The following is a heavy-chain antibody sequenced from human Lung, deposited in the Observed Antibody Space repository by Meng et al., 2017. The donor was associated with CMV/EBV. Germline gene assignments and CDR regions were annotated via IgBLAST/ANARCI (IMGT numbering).Heavy chain of an antibody. CDR1: GGSISINGYS. J-gene: IGHJ4*02. D-gene: IGHD3-10*01. V-gene: IGHV4-39*01. Sequence: QFQLHESGPGLVKRSGTFALTCRVSGGSISINGYSWGWVRQPPWKGLELIGAIYHSGSTSYNPSLQSRVTMFVDTSKNQFSLMLTSVTATDTAVYYCARRRGGSGHDCWGQGTLVTVSS. CDR3: ARRRGGSGHDC. CDR2: IYHSGST.